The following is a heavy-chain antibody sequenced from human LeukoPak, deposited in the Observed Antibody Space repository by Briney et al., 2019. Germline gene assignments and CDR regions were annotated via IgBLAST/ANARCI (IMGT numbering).Heavy chain of an antibody. D-gene: IGHD3-22*01. Sequence: ASVKVSCKASGYTFTSYGISWVRQAPGQGLEWMGWISAYNGNTNYAQKLQGRVTMTTDTSTNTAYMELRSLRSDDTAVYYCARRIYYDSSGYYDMYYFDYWGQGTLVTVSS. CDR1: GYTFTSYG. J-gene: IGHJ4*02. V-gene: IGHV1-18*01. CDR3: ARRIYYDSSGYYDMYYFDY. CDR2: ISAYNGNT.